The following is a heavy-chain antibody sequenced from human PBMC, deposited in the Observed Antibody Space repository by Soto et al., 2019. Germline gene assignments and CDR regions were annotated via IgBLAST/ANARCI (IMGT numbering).Heavy chain of an antibody. V-gene: IGHV3-30*18. CDR1: GFTFRTYG. Sequence: QVQLVESGGGVVQPGRSLRLSCAASGFTFRTYGMHWVRQAPGKGLEWVALISFDGTNNYYADSVKGRFTISRDNSRNTLYLQLNSLRPQDTAVYYCAKDQDLPLGYYYGMDVWGQGTTVTVSS. J-gene: IGHJ6*02. CDR2: ISFDGTNN. CDR3: AKDQDLPLGYYYGMDV.